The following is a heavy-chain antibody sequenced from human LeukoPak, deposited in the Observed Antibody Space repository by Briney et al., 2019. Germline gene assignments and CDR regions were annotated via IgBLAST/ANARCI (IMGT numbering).Heavy chain of an antibody. CDR2: ISSSSSTI. D-gene: IGHD3-10*01. CDR1: GFSFSSYG. V-gene: IGHV3-48*01. CDR3: AKAGYYYGSGSLDY. J-gene: IGHJ4*02. Sequence: GGSLRLSCAASGFSFSSYGMHWVRQAPGKGLEWVSYISSSSSTIYYADSVKGRFTISRDNAKNSLYLQMNSLRAEDTAVYYCAKAGYYYGSGSLDYWGQGTLVTVSS.